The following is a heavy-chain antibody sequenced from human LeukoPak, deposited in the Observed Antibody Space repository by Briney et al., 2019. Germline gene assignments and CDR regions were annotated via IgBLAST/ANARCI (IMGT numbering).Heavy chain of an antibody. V-gene: IGHV4-34*01. CDR2: INHSGST. D-gene: IGHD2-15*01. CDR1: GGSFSGYY. J-gene: IGHJ4*02. Sequence: SETLSLTCAVYGGSFSGYYWSWIRQPPGKGLEWIGEINHSGSTNYNPSLKSRVTISVDTSKNQFSLKLSSVTAADTAVYYCARGSVLPLFYWGQGTLVTVSS. CDR3: ARGSVLPLFY.